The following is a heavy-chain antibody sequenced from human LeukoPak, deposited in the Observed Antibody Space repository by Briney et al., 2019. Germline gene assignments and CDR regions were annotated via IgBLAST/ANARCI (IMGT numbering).Heavy chain of an antibody. CDR3: ARATGYGDYLFDY. D-gene: IGHD4-17*01. Sequence: GASVKVSCKASGYTFTGYYMHWVRQAPGQGLEWMGWINPNSGGTNYAQKFQGRVTMTRDTSISTAYMELSRLRSDDTAVYYCARATGYGDYLFDYWGQGTLVTVSS. J-gene: IGHJ4*02. CDR2: INPNSGGT. CDR1: GYTFTGYY. V-gene: IGHV1-2*02.